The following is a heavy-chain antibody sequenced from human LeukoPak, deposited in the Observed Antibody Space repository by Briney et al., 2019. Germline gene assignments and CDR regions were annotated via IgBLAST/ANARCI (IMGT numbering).Heavy chain of an antibody. CDR3: ARALWGFDY. D-gene: IGHD7-27*01. V-gene: IGHV3-7*01. J-gene: IGHJ4*02. CDR1: GFSFRNYW. CDR2: IKQDGSEK. Sequence: TGGSLRLSCVASGFSFRNYWMSWVRQAPGKGLEWVADIKQDGSEKNYVDSVKGRFTISRDNAKNSLSLQMNSLRAEDTAVYYCARALWGFDYWGQGTLVTVSS.